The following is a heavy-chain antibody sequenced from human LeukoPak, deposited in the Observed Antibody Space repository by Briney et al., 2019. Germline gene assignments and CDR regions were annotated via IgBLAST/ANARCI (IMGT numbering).Heavy chain of an antibody. J-gene: IGHJ6*03. Sequence: SETLSLTCTVSGSSISSYYWSWIRQPPGKGLEWIGYIYYSGSTNYNPSLKSRVTISVDTSKNQFSLKLSSVTAADTAVYYCASMGYYYYYMDVWGKGTTVAVSS. CDR3: ASMGYYYYYMDV. D-gene: IGHD3-10*01. V-gene: IGHV4-59*01. CDR2: IYYSGST. CDR1: GSSISSYY.